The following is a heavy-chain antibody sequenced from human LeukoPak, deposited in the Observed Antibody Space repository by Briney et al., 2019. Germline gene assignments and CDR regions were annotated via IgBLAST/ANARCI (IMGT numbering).Heavy chain of an antibody. CDR3: ARDEDYYDSSGYSYYYYYGMDV. CDR2: ISSSSSTI. Sequence: GGSLRLSCAASGFTFSSYWMSWVRQAPGKGLEWVSYISSSSSTIYDADSVKGRFTISRDNAKNSLYLQMNSLRAEDTAVYYCARDEDYYDSSGYSYYYYYGMDVWGQGTTVTVSS. J-gene: IGHJ6*02. CDR1: GFTFSSYW. D-gene: IGHD3-22*01. V-gene: IGHV3-48*04.